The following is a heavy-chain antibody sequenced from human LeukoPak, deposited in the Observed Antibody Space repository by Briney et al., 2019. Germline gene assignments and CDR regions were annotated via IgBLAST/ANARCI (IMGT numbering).Heavy chain of an antibody. CDR2: IIPILGIA. Sequence: SVKVSCKASGYTFTGYYMHWVRQAPGQGLEWMGRIIPILGIANYAQKFQGRVTITADKSTSTAYMELSSLRSEDTAVYYCARSYYDSSGYLVIDYWGQGTLVTVSS. J-gene: IGHJ4*02. D-gene: IGHD3-22*01. V-gene: IGHV1-69*02. CDR3: ARSYYDSSGYLVIDY. CDR1: GYTFTGYY.